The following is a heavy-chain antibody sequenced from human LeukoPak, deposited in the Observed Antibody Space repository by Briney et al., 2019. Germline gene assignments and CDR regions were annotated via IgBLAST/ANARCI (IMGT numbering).Heavy chain of an antibody. D-gene: IGHD2-21*01. Sequence: SETLSLTCTVSVGSISSSLDFWGWISQPPGKWLEWIGTLVYSGSTKYNPSLKSRVNIYAVTSKSQFSLKMTSVTAADTAVYYCARRAYSVPYAFEIWGQGTMVTVS. CDR3: ARRAYSVPYAFEI. CDR2: LVYSGST. V-gene: IGHV4-39*01. CDR1: VGSISSSLDF. J-gene: IGHJ3*02.